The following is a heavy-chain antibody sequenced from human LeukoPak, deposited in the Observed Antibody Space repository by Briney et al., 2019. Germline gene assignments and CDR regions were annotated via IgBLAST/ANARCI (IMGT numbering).Heavy chain of an antibody. Sequence: GGSLRLSCAASGFTFSSYGMHWVRQAPGKGLEWVAVISYDGSNKYYADSVKGRFAISRDNYKNTLYLQMNSLRAEDTAVYYCAKGQLRYCSGGSCYAPDDYWGQGTLVTVSS. V-gene: IGHV3-30*18. D-gene: IGHD2-15*01. CDR3: AKGQLRYCSGGSCYAPDDY. CDR2: ISYDGSNK. J-gene: IGHJ4*02. CDR1: GFTFSSYG.